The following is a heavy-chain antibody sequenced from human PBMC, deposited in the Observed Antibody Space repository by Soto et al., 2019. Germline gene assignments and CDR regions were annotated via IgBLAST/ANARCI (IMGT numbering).Heavy chain of an antibody. V-gene: IGHV2-26*01. CDR3: ARIGYSSGWFQL. CDR1: GFSLSNARMG. J-gene: IGHJ4*02. CDR2: IFSNDEK. D-gene: IGHD6-19*01. Sequence: QVTLKESGPVLVKPTETLTLTCTVSGFSLSNARMGVSWIRQPPGKALEWLAHIFSNDEKSYNTSLKSRLTISKDTSKSQVVLTMTNMDPVETATYYCARIGYSSGWFQLWGQGTLVTVSS.